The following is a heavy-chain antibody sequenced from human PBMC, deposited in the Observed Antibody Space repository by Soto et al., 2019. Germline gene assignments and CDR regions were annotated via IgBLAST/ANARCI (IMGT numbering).Heavy chain of an antibody. V-gene: IGHV3-49*03. CDR2: IRSKAYGGTT. CDR1: GFTFGDYA. Sequence: GGSLRLSCTASGFTFGDYAMSWFRQAPGKGLEWVGFIRSKAYGGTTEYAASVKGRFTISRDDSKSIAYLQMNSLKTEDTAVYYCTRSKGFIVVVVAATPWGQGTLVTVSS. CDR3: TRSKGFIVVVVAATP. D-gene: IGHD2-15*01. J-gene: IGHJ5*02.